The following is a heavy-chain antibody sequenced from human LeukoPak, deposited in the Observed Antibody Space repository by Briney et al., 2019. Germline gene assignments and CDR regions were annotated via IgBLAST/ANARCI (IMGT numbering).Heavy chain of an antibody. Sequence: PGGSLRLSCAASGFTFSSYSMNWVRQAPGKGLEWVSSISSSSSYIYYADSVKGRFTISRDNAKNSLYLQMNSLRAEDTAVYYCARVVYYYDSSGYYWGYYFDYWGQGTLVTVSS. V-gene: IGHV3-21*01. CDR1: GFTFSSYS. CDR3: ARVVYYYDSSGYYWGYYFDY. D-gene: IGHD3-22*01. CDR2: ISSSSSYI. J-gene: IGHJ4*02.